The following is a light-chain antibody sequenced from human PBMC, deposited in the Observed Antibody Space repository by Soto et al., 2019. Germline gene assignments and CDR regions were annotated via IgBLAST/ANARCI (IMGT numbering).Light chain of an antibody. CDR3: QSFDTTRSGSV. V-gene: IGLV1-40*01. J-gene: IGLJ3*02. CDR1: SANIGAGYD. Sequence: QSVLTQPPSVSGAPGQRVTISCSGTSANIGAGYDVHWYHQLPGTAPKLLIFGNNNRPSGVPARFSASRSGTSASLAITGLQAEDEADYYCQSFDTTRSGSVFGGGTKVTVL. CDR2: GNN.